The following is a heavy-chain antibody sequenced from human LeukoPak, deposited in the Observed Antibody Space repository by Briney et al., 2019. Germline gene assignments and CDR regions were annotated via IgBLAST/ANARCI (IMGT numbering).Heavy chain of an antibody. D-gene: IGHD2-2*01. Sequence: SVKVSCKASGGTFSSYAISWVRQAPGQGLEWMGGIIPIFGTANYAQKFQGRVTITADESTSTAYMELSSLRSEDTAVYYCARASYCSSTSCAGDYYYYMDVWGKGTTVTVSS. V-gene: IGHV1-69*13. CDR2: IIPIFGTA. CDR1: GGTFSSYA. CDR3: ARASYCSSTSCAGDYYYYMDV. J-gene: IGHJ6*03.